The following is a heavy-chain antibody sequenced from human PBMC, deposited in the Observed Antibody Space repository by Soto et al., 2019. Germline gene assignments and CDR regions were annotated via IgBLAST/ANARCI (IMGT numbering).Heavy chain of an antibody. D-gene: IGHD6-13*01. CDR2: INAGNGNT. V-gene: IGHV1-3*01. CDR3: AMERYSTSWSAGSSRFAY. CDR1: GYTFTSYA. J-gene: IGHJ4*02. Sequence: ASVKVSCKASGYTFTSYAMHWVRQAPGQRLEWMGGINAGNGNTKYSQKFQGRVTITTDTSSSTAYMELSSLRSEDTAVYYCAMERYSTSWSAGSSRFAYWGQGTLVTVSS.